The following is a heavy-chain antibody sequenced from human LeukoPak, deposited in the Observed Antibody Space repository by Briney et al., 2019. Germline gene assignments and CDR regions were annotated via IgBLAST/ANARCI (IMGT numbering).Heavy chain of an antibody. V-gene: IGHV3-66*01. Sequence: GGSLRLSCAASGFIVSSSYMTWIRQAPGKGLEWVSVLYPSGTTYYADSVKGRFTISRDNSKNTLHVQMNSLRAEDTAVYYCARGQHGYNYFDYWGQGALVTVSS. CDR2: LYPSGTT. CDR1: GFIVSSSY. CDR3: ARGQHGYNYFDY. D-gene: IGHD5-18*01. J-gene: IGHJ4*02.